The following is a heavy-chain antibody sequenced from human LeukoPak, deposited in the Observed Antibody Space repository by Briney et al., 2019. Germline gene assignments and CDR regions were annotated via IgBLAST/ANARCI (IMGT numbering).Heavy chain of an antibody. J-gene: IGHJ4*02. D-gene: IGHD1-26*01. CDR3: ARLGPGSGSSDYFDY. Sequence: SETLSLTCAVYGGSFSGYYWSWIRQPPGKGLEWIGEINHSGSTYYNPSLKSRVTISVDTSKNQFSLKLSSVTAADTAVYYCARLGPGSGSSDYFDYWGQGTLVTVSS. CDR1: GGSFSGYY. CDR2: INHSGST. V-gene: IGHV4-34*01.